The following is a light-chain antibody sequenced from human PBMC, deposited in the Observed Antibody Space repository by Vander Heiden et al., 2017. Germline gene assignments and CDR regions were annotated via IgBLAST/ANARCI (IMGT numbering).Light chain of an antibody. CDR2: AAS. CDR1: QGISSY. Sequence: AIRITQSPSSLSASTGDRVTITCRASQGISSYLAWYQQKPGKAPKLLIYAASTLQSGVPSRFSGSGYGTDFTLTISCRQSEDFATYYCQQYYSYPPLTFGGGTKVEIK. J-gene: IGKJ4*01. CDR3: QQYYSYPPLT. V-gene: IGKV1-8*01.